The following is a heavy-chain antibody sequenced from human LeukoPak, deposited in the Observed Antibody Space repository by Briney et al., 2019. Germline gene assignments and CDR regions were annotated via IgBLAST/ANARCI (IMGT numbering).Heavy chain of an antibody. D-gene: IGHD3-22*01. J-gene: IGHJ3*02. Sequence: PGGSLRLSYAPSGFTLSSYAMSWVRQAPRKGLEWVAVILGGGSGTYYAESVRGCFTISRDNSKNTVYLQMNSLRAEDTAIYYCAKAVGSSGYFSRDAFDIWGQGTMVTVSS. V-gene: IGHV3-23*01. CDR2: ILGGGSGT. CDR3: AKAVGSSGYFSRDAFDI. CDR1: GFTLSSYA.